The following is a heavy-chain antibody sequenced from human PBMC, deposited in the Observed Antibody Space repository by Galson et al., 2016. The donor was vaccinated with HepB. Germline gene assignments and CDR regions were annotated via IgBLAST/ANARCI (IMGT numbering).Heavy chain of an antibody. D-gene: IGHD5-18*01. CDR2: IYWDDDK. J-gene: IGHJ4*02. Sequence: PALVKPTQTLTLTCAFSGFSLSASGVSVGWIRQPPGKALEWLALIYWDDDKRYSPSLKSRLTITKDTSKNQVVLTMTNMDPVDTATYYCAHCGYGLWVDYWGQGTLVTVSS. V-gene: IGHV2-5*02. CDR1: GFSLSASGVS. CDR3: AHCGYGLWVDY.